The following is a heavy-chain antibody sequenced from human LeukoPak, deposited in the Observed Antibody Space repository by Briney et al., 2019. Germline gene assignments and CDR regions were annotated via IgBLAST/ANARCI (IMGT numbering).Heavy chain of an antibody. CDR2: IYISGST. J-gene: IGHJ5*02. D-gene: IGHD6-13*01. CDR1: GASITSYY. V-gene: IGHV4-4*07. CDR3: ARDHEQQLGDFWFDP. Sequence: SETLSLTCTVSGASITSYYWSWIRQPAGKGLEWIGRIYISGSTNYNPSLKSRVTMSVDTSKNQFSLKLSSVTAADTAVYYCARDHEQQLGDFWFDPWGQGTLVTVSS.